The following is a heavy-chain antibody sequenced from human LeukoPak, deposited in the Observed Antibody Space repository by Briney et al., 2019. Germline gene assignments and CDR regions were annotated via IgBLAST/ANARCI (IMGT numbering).Heavy chain of an antibody. CDR2: INHSGST. CDR3: ARVTSTTGTD. CDR1: GGSFSGYY. Sequence: SETLSLTCAVYGGSFSGYYWSWIRQPPGKGLEWIREINHSGSTNYNPSLKSRVTISVDTSKNQFSLKLSPVTAADTAVYYCARVTSTTGTDWGQGTLVTVSS. V-gene: IGHV4-34*01. D-gene: IGHD1-1*01. J-gene: IGHJ4*02.